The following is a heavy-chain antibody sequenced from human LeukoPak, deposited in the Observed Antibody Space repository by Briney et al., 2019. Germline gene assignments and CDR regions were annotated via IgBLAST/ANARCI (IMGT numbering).Heavy chain of an antibody. V-gene: IGHV1-18*01. CDR2: ISAYNGNT. J-gene: IGHJ4*02. CDR1: GYTFTSYG. CDR3: ARAGAVLWFGELLMGYFDY. D-gene: IGHD3-10*01. Sequence: ASVKVSCKASGYTFTSYGISWVRRAPGQGLEWMGWISAYNGNTNYAQKLQGRVTMTTDTSTSTAYMELRSLRSDDTAVYYCARAGAVLWFGELLMGYFDYWGQGTLVTVSS.